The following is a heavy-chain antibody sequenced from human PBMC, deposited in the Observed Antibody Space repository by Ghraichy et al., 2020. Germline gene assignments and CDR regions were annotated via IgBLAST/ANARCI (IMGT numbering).Heavy chain of an antibody. CDR2: IYYSGST. D-gene: IGHD6-19*01. Sequence: ESLNIPCTVSGGSISSSSYYWGWIRQPPGKGLEWIGSIYYSGSTYYNPSLKSRVTISVDTSKNQFSLKLSSVTAADTAVYYCARLEGEQWLALDCWGQGTLVTVSS. J-gene: IGHJ4*02. CDR1: GGSISSSSYY. V-gene: IGHV4-39*01. CDR3: ARLEGEQWLALDC.